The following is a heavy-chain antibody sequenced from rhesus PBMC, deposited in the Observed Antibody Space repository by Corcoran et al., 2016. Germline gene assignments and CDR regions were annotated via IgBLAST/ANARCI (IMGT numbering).Heavy chain of an antibody. CDR1: GFTFSSYG. V-gene: IGHV3S5*01. CDR2: MNSDGGST. CDR3: AKEGEVGGGWYRYGKYFEF. Sequence: EVQLVETGGGLVQPGGSLKLSCAASGFTFSSYGMSWVRQAPGKGLEWVSAMNSDGGSTSYADSVKGRFTISRDNSKNPLSLQMNSLRAEDTAVYYCAKEGEVGGGWYRYGKYFEFWGQGALVTVSS. J-gene: IGHJ1*01. D-gene: IGHD6-37*01.